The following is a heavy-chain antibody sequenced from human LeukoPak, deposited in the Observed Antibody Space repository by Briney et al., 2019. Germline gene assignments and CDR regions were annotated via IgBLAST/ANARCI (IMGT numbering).Heavy chain of an antibody. D-gene: IGHD3-3*01. CDR2: INHSGST. V-gene: IGHV4-34*01. CDR3: ASLSLRFLEWLSDTADDY. J-gene: IGHJ4*02. Sequence: SETLSLTCAVYGGXFSGYYCSWIRQPPGKGLEWIGEINHSGSTNYNPSLKSRVTISVDTSKNQFSLKLSSVTAADTAVYYCASLSLRFLEWLSDTADDYWGQGTLVTVSS. CDR1: GGXFSGYY.